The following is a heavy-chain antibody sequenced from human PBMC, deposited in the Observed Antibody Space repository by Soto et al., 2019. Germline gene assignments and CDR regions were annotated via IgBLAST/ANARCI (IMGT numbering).Heavy chain of an antibody. CDR2: IYPCDSNT. CDR1: GYSFTSYW. V-gene: IGHV5-51*01. Sequence: PGESLKISCKGSGYSFTSYWIGWVRQMPGKGLEWMPFIYPCDSNTRYSPPFHGQFTISADNSILTAYLQWSSLKASDTAMYYCARRDCSGGSCYGVGPWGQGTLVTVSS. CDR3: ARRDCSGGSCYGVGP. D-gene: IGHD2-15*01. J-gene: IGHJ5*02.